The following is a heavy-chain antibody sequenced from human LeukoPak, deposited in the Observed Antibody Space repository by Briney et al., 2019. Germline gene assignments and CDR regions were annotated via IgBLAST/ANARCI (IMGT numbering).Heavy chain of an antibody. CDR1: GFTFSSYS. Sequence: GGSLRLSCAASGFTFSSYSMNWVRQAPGKGLEWVSYISSSSSTIYYADSVKGRFTISRDNAKNSLYLQMNSLRAEDTAVYHCARDQYVYGDGYNLADYWGQGTLVTVSS. J-gene: IGHJ4*02. V-gene: IGHV3-48*04. CDR3: ARDQYVYGDGYNLADY. D-gene: IGHD5-24*01. CDR2: ISSSSSTI.